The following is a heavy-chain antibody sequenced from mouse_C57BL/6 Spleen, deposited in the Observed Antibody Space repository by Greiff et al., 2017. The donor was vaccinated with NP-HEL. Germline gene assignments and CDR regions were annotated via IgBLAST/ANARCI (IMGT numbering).Heavy chain of an antibody. CDR2: INPSNGGT. CDR3: ARTLSTMVTYFDY. V-gene: IGHV1-53*01. D-gene: IGHD2-2*01. Sequence: QVQLQQPGTELVKPGASVKLSCKASGYTFTSYWMHWVKQRPGQGLEWIGNINPSNGGTNYNEKFKSKATLAVDKSSSTAYMQLSSLTSEDSAVYYCARTLSTMVTYFDYWGQGTTLTVSS. J-gene: IGHJ2*01. CDR1: GYTFTSYW.